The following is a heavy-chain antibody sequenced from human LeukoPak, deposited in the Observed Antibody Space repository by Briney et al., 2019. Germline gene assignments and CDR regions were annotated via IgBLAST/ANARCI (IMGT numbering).Heavy chain of an antibody. Sequence: SVKVSCKASGGTFSSYAISWVRQAPGQGLEWMGGIIPIFGTANYAQKFQGRVTITTDESTSTAYMELSSLRSEDTAVYYCARGRQQLVRYNWFDPWGQGTLVTVSA. CDR2: IIPIFGTA. J-gene: IGHJ5*02. D-gene: IGHD6-13*01. CDR1: GGTFSSYA. V-gene: IGHV1-69*05. CDR3: ARGRQQLVRYNWFDP.